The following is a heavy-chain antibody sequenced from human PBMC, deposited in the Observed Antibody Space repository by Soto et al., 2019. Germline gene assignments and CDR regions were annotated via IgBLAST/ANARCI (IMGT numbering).Heavy chain of an antibody. CDR3: AKVAERSMITFGGVIAD. CDR2: ISFDEKIQ. J-gene: IGHJ4*02. CDR1: GFTFNTYG. D-gene: IGHD3-16*02. Sequence: QVQLVESGGGVVQPGRTLRLSCAASGFTFNTYGMHWVRQAPGKGLEWVAVISFDEKIQYYADSVKGRFTISRDNSKNTMSLQMDSLRPEDTAEYYCAKVAERSMITFGGVIADWGQGTLVTVSS. V-gene: IGHV3-30*18.